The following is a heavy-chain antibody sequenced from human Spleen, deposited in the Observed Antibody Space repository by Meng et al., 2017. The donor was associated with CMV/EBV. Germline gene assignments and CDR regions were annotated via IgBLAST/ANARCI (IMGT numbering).Heavy chain of an antibody. CDR1: GFTFSSYS. CDR3: ARDFTDYDFWSGYLYYGMDV. CDR2: ISSSGSTI. V-gene: IGHV3-48*04. J-gene: IGHJ6*02. D-gene: IGHD3-3*01. Sequence: GESLKISCAASGFTFSSYSMNWVRQAPGKGLEWVSYISSSGSTIYYADSVKGRFTISRDNAKNSLYLQMNSLRAEDTAVYYCARDFTDYDFWSGYLYYGMDVWGQGTTVTVS.